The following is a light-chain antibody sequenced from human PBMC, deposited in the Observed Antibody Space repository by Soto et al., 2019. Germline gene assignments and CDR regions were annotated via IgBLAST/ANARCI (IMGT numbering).Light chain of an antibody. CDR1: QSLLHSNGYNY. CDR3: MQALQTPLT. Sequence: DIVMTQSPLSLPVTPGEPASISCRSSQSLLHSNGYNYLDWYLQKPGQSPQLLIYLGSNRASGVPDRFSGSGSGTDFTLKISRVEAEDVGVYYCMQALQTPLTFGQGTRLESK. V-gene: IGKV2-28*01. J-gene: IGKJ5*01. CDR2: LGS.